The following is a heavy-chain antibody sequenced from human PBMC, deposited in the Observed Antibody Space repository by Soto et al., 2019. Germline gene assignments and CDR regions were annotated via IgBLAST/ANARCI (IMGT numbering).Heavy chain of an antibody. CDR2: IYPGDSDT. J-gene: IGHJ6*02. D-gene: IGHD1-26*01. CDR3: ARHSGSYRNGMDV. V-gene: IGHV5-51*01. CDR1: GYRFTNYW. Sequence: EVQLVQSGAEVKKPGESLKISCKTSGYRFTNYWIGWVRQMPGKGLEWMGIIYPGDSDTRYSPSFQGQVTISADKYISTAHLQWSSMKASDTAKYYCARHSGSYRNGMDVWGQGTTVTVSS.